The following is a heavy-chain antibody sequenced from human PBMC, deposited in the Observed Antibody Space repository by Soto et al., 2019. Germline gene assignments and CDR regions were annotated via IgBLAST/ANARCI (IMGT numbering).Heavy chain of an antibody. V-gene: IGHV4-59*01. Sequence: LSLTCTVSGGSISSYYWSWIRQPPGKGLEWIGYIYYSGSTNYNPSLKSRVTISVDTSKNQFSLKLSSVTAADTAVYYCARAGGAITMVRGVMNYYYYGMDVWGQGTTVTVSS. J-gene: IGHJ6*02. D-gene: IGHD3-10*01. CDR3: ARAGGAITMVRGVMNYYYYGMDV. CDR2: IYYSGST. CDR1: GGSISSYY.